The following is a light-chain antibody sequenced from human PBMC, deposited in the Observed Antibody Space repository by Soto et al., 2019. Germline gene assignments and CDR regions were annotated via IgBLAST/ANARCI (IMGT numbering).Light chain of an antibody. CDR2: EGS. CDR3: CSYAGSSTYV. J-gene: IGLJ1*01. Sequence: QSVLAQPASVSGSPGQSITISCTGTSSDVGNYNLVSWFQQYPGKAPKLLIYEGSKRPSGVSNRFSGSKSGNTASLTISGLQAEDEADYYCCSYAGSSTYVFGTGTRSPS. V-gene: IGLV2-23*01. CDR1: SSDVGNYNL.